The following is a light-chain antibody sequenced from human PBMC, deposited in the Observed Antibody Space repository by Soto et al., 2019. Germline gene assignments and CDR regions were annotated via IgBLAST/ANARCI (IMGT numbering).Light chain of an antibody. CDR3: QPYNNWPLT. CDR1: QSVSSY. V-gene: IGKV3-15*01. CDR2: DTS. Sequence: EIALTQSPATLSLSPGEIVTLSFMASQSVSSYLAWYQQKPGQAPRLLISDTSTRATGVPTRFSGSSSGAEFTLTINSLQSEDFAVYYCQPYNNWPLTFGGGTKVDIK. J-gene: IGKJ4*01.